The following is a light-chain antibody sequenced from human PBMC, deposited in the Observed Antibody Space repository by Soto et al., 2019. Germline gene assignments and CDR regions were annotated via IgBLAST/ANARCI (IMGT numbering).Light chain of an antibody. Sequence: DIQLTQSPSFLSASVGDRVTITCRASQAINSYLAWYQQKPGKAPMLLIYSASTLQSGVPSRFSGSGSGTEFTLTISSLQPEDFATYYCQQLNSYPRTFGQATKVDIK. CDR2: SAS. CDR1: QAINSY. CDR3: QQLNSYPRT. J-gene: IGKJ1*01. V-gene: IGKV1-9*01.